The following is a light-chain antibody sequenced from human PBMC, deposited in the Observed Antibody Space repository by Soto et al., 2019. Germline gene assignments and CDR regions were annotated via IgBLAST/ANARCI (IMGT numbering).Light chain of an antibody. J-gene: IGLJ2*01. CDR1: SSNIGAGYG. CDR2: DDT. V-gene: IGLV1-40*01. Sequence: QSVLTQSPSVSGAPGQRVSISCTGSSSNIGAGYGVHWYQQLPGTAPELLIYDDTSRPSGVPDRFSGSKSGTSASLAITGLQAEDEADYYCQSYDNSVSGPYVVFGGGTKLTVL. CDR3: QSYDNSVSGPYVV.